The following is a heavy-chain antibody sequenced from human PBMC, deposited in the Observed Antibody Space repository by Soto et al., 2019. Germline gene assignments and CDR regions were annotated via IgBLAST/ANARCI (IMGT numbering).Heavy chain of an antibody. CDR2: ISGGGGGT. V-gene: IGHV3-23*01. D-gene: IGHD3-10*01. Sequence: EVQLLESGGGLVQPGGSLRLSCAASGFTFPSYGMTWVRQSPGKGLEWVSSISGGGGGTYYADSVKGRFTISRDNSKNMLYLQMNSLRAEDTAVYYCAKESSVDSTSGDYWGQGTLVSVSS. CDR1: GFTFPSYG. J-gene: IGHJ4*02. CDR3: AKESSVDSTSGDY.